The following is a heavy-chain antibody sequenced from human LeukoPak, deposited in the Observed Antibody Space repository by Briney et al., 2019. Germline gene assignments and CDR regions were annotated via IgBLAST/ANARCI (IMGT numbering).Heavy chain of an antibody. V-gene: IGHV1-69*13. CDR2: IIPIFGTA. CDR1: GGTFSSYA. J-gene: IGHJ5*02. Sequence: SVKVSCKASGGTFSSYAISWVRQAPGQGLEWMGGIIPIFGTANYAQKFQGRVTITADESTSTAYMELSSLRSEDTAVYYCARSTGAVGDVWSDPWGQGTLVTVSS. D-gene: IGHD3-10*01. CDR3: ARSTGAVGDVWSDP.